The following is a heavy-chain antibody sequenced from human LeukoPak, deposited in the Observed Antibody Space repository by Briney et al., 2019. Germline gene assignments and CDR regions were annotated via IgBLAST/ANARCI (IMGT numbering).Heavy chain of an antibody. J-gene: IGHJ4*02. V-gene: IGHV3-7*04. CDR1: GFSFSSYW. D-gene: IGHD3-9*01. Sequence: GGSLRLSCAVSGFSFSSYWMSWVRQAPGKGLEWVANIKQDGSEKYYVDSVKGRFTISRDNAKNSLYLQMNSLRAEDTAVYYCARDRLDYDILTGRYYYFDYWGRGTLVTVSS. CDR2: IKQDGSEK. CDR3: ARDRLDYDILTGRYYYFDY.